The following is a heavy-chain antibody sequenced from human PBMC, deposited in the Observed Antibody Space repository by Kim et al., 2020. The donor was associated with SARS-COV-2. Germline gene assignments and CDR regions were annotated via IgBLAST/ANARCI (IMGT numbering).Heavy chain of an antibody. CDR3: ARDRRGSGSYGMDV. CDR2: INHSGST. CDR1: GGSFSGYY. Sequence: SETLSLTCAVYGGSFSGYYWSWIRQPPGKGLEWIGEINHSGSTNYNPSLKSRVTISVDTSKNQFSLKLSSVTAADTAVYYCARDRRGSGSYGMDVWGQGTTVTVSS. V-gene: IGHV4-34*01. D-gene: IGHD3-3*01. J-gene: IGHJ6*02.